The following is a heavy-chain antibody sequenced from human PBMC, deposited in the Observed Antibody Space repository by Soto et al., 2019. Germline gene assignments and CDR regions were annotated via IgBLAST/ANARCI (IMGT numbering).Heavy chain of an antibody. CDR2: INYSGNI. CDR3: ARGLILWFGELSRRGGLYYDMDG. D-gene: IGHD3-10*01. J-gene: IGHJ6*03. V-gene: IGHV4-34*01. Sequence: QVQLQHWGAGLLKPSETLSLTCAVYGGSFSGYQWSWIRQTPGKGLEWIGEINYSGNIKYNPSLKSRVTILIDTPKQQISLKLSSVTAADTTVYSCARGLILWFGELSRRGGLYYDMDGWCKGTTVTVSS. CDR1: GGSFSGYQ.